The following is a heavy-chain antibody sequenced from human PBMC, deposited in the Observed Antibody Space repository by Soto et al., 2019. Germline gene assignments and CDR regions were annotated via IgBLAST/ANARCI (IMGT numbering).Heavy chain of an antibody. J-gene: IGHJ2*01. CDR3: ARVGSYARDFDL. CDR1: GYTFTSYA. CDR2: INAGNGNT. Sequence: ASVKVSCKASGYTFTSYAMHWVRQAPGQRLEWMGWINAGNGNTKYSQKSQGRVTITRDTSASTAYMELSSLRSEDTAVYYCARVGSYARDFDLWGRGTLVTVSS. V-gene: IGHV1-3*01. D-gene: IGHD1-26*01.